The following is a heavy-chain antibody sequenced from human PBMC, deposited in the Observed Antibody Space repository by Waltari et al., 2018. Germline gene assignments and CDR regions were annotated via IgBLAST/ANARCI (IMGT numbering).Heavy chain of an antibody. Sequence: EVQVVESGGGLVQPGGSLKLSCATSGLSFSGSTIHWVRQTPGKGLEWVGRIRREPYKYATAYSASVKGRFTISRDDSKNTAYLQMNSLRTEDTAVYYCSGGEETGTDFWGQGTLVTVSS. CDR1: GLSFSGST. CDR3: SGGEETGTDF. J-gene: IGHJ4*02. D-gene: IGHD2-21*01. V-gene: IGHV3-73*01. CDR2: IRREPYKYAT.